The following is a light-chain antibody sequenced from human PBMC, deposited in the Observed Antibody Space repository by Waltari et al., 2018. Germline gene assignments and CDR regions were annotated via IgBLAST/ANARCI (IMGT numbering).Light chain of an antibody. J-gene: IGKJ4*01. V-gene: IGKV2-28*01. CDR3: MQALQLPVT. Sequence: DIVMTQSPLSLPVTPGEPASISCSSSQSLLQSNGYNYLDWYLQKPGQSPQLLIYLGSNRASGVPDRFSGSGSGTDFTLKISRVEAEDVGVYYCMQALQLPVTFGGGTKVEIK. CDR1: QSLLQSNGYNY. CDR2: LGS.